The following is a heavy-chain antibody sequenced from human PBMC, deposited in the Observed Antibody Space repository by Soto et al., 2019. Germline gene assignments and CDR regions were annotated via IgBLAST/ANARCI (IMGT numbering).Heavy chain of an antibody. CDR3: VKDSPRDYYGP. CDR2: ITSNGGST. CDR1: QLTVSSYA. D-gene: IGHD3-10*01. J-gene: IGHJ5*02. V-gene: IGHV3-64D*06. Sequence: GGDPRISCSFSQLTVSSYAMHCVPQAPGKGLEYVSAITSNGGSTYYADSVKGRFTISRDNSKNTLYLQMSSLRAEDTAVYYCVKDSPRDYYGPWGQGTLVTVAS.